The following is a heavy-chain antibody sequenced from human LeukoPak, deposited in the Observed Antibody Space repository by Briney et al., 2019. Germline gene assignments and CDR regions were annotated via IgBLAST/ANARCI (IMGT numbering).Heavy chain of an antibody. V-gene: IGHV3-21*01. CDR3: ASAAVYDYRGAFDI. Sequence: GGSLRLSCAASGFTFTNYAMTWVRQAPGKGLEWVSSISSSSSYIYYADSVKGRFTISRDNAKNSLYLQMNSLRAEDTAVYYCASAAVYDYRGAFDIWGQGTMVTVSS. D-gene: IGHD4-11*01. CDR1: GFTFTNYA. J-gene: IGHJ3*02. CDR2: ISSSSSYI.